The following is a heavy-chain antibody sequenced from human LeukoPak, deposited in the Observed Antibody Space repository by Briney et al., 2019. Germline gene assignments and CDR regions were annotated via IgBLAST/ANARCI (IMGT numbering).Heavy chain of an antibody. J-gene: IGHJ4*02. CDR1: GDSLSSNSAT. Sequence: SQTLSLTCAISGDSLSSNSATWNWVRQSPSSGLEWLGRTYYRSKRYNDYAVSVKGRVTINPDASKKQFYLQLNSVTPEDTAMYYCARGNGYPFDYWGQGTLVTVSS. CDR2: TYYRSKRYN. V-gene: IGHV6-1*01. D-gene: IGHD3-16*01. CDR3: ARGNGYPFDY.